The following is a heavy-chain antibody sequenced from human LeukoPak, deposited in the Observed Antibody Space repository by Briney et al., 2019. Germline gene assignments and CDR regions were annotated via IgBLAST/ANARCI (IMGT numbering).Heavy chain of an antibody. V-gene: IGHV3-43*01. CDR3: VKDIYSSRWYEYYYYALDA. CDR1: GFTFDDCT. CDR2: ITWDGGST. Sequence: PGGSLRLSCAASGFTFDDCTMHWVRQAPGKGLEWVSVITWDGGSTYYADSVKGRFTISRDNSKNSLYLQMNSLRTEDTALYYCVKDIYSSRWYEYYYYALDAWGQGTTVTVSS. J-gene: IGHJ6*02. D-gene: IGHD6-13*01.